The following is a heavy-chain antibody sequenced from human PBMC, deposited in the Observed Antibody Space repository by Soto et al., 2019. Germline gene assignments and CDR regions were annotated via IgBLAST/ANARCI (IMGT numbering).Heavy chain of an antibody. CDR2: SYSSGST. J-gene: IGHJ6*02. CDR3: ARVTHQNYYYYGMYV. V-gene: IGHV4-30-4*01. Sequence: SETLSLTCTVSGGSISSGDSYWSWIRQPPGKGLEWIGYSYSSGSTYYNPSLKSRLTISVDTSKNQFSLKLSSVTAADTAVYYCARVTHQNYYYYGMYVWGQGTTVTVSS. CDR1: GGSISSGDSY.